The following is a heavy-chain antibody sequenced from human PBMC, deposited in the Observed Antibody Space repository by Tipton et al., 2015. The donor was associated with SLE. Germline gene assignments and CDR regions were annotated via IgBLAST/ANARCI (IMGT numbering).Heavy chain of an antibody. CDR2: LHNTGTT. Sequence: LRLSCNVSGGAFISSRSYYWTWIRHIPGKGLEWIGYLHNTGTTFYNPSLESRVTLSVDTSKSQFSLKLTSVTVADTALYYCARGSFEVVPANKGVWFDPWGQGTLVTVSP. J-gene: IGHJ5*02. D-gene: IGHD2-2*01. CDR1: GGAFISSRSYY. V-gene: IGHV4-31*03. CDR3: ARGSFEVVPANKGVWFDP.